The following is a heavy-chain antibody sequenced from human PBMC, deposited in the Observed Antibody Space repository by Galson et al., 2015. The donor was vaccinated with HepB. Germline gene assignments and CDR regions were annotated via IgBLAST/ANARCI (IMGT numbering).Heavy chain of an antibody. Sequence: SLRLSCAASGFTFSRYGMHWVRQAPGKGLEWVAVIWYDGSNKYYADSVKGRFTISRDNSKNTLYLQMNSLRAEDTAVYYCARDIVDILTGSTRDYYYYGMDVWGQGTTVTVSS. D-gene: IGHD3-9*01. CDR3: ARDIVDILTGSTRDYYYYGMDV. J-gene: IGHJ6*02. CDR2: IWYDGSNK. V-gene: IGHV3-33*01. CDR1: GFTFSRYG.